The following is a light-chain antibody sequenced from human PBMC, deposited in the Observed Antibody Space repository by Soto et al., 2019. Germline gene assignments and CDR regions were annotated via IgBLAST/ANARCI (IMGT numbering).Light chain of an antibody. CDR1: NSDVGRYNL. Sequence: QSVLTQPASVSGSPGQSITISCTGTNSDVGRYNLVSWYQQHPGKVPKVIIYEGSKRPSGVSDRFSGSKSGNTASLTISGLQAEDEADYYFFSYACSSTVVFGGGTKLTVL. V-gene: IGLV2-23*01. CDR3: FSYACSSTVV. J-gene: IGLJ2*01. CDR2: EGS.